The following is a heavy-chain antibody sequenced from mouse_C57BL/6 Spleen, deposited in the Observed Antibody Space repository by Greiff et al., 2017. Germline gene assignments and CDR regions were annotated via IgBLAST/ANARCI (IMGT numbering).Heavy chain of an antibody. V-gene: IGHV1-31*01. J-gene: IGHJ3*01. CDR3: AREGDYEGFAY. Sequence: EVQLQESGPELVKPGASVKISCKASGYSFTGYYMHWVKQSHGHILDWIGYIYPYNGVSSYNQKFKGKATLTVDTSSSTAYMELRSLTSEDSAVYYCAREGDYEGFAYWGQGTLVTVSA. D-gene: IGHD2-4*01. CDR1: GYSFTGYY. CDR2: IYPYNGVS.